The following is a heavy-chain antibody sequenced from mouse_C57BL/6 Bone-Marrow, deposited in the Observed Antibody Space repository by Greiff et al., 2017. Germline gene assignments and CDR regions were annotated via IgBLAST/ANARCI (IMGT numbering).Heavy chain of an antibody. D-gene: IGHD1-1*01. J-gene: IGHJ2*01. V-gene: IGHV1-81*01. CDR2: IYPRSGNT. CDR1: GYTFTSSG. CDR3: ARFPYYYGSNYFDY. Sequence: VQLQQSGAELARPGASVKLSCKASGYTFTSSGISWVKQRTGQGLEWIGEIYPRSGNTYYNEKFKGKATLTADKSSSTAYMELRSLTSEDSAVYFCARFPYYYGSNYFDYWGQGTTLTVSS.